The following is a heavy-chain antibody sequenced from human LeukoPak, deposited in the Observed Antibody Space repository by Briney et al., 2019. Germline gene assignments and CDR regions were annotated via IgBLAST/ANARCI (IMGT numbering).Heavy chain of an antibody. D-gene: IGHD3-10*01. CDR2: ISAYNGNT. CDR1: GYTFTSYG. V-gene: IGHV1-18*01. J-gene: IGHJ4*02. CDR3: AGTGAYGSGSYSIMGTSDY. Sequence: ASVKVSCKASGYTFTSYGISRVRQAPGQGLEWMGWISAYNGNTNYAQKLQGRVTMTTDTSTSTAYMELRSLRSEDTAVYYCAGTGAYGSGSYSIMGTSDYWGQGTLVTVSS.